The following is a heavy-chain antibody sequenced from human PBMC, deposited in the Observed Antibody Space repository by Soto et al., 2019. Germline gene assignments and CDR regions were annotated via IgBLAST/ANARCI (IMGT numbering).Heavy chain of an antibody. V-gene: IGHV3-23*01. Sequence: PGGSLRLSCAASGFTFSGYAMSWVRQAPGKGLEWVSAISSTGGTTNYADSVKGRFTISRDNSKNTLYLQLNSLRVEDTAIYYCVSGQSTSHRNGPEYWGQGTQVTVSS. J-gene: IGHJ4*02. CDR2: ISSTGGTT. D-gene: IGHD2-8*01. CDR1: GFTFSGYA. CDR3: VSGQSTSHRNGPEY.